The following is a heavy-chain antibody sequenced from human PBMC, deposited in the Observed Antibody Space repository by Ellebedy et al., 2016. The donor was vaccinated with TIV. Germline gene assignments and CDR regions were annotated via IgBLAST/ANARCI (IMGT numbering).Heavy chain of an antibody. Sequence: AASVKVSCKASGYTFTSYGIRWVRQAPGQGLEWMGWISAYNGNTNYAQKLQGRVTMTTDTTTSTAYMELRSLRSDDTAVYYCARRAHSSSWSGGFDYWGQGTLVTVSS. CDR2: ISAYNGNT. J-gene: IGHJ4*02. D-gene: IGHD6-13*01. CDR1: GYTFTSYG. CDR3: ARRAHSSSWSGGFDY. V-gene: IGHV1-18*01.